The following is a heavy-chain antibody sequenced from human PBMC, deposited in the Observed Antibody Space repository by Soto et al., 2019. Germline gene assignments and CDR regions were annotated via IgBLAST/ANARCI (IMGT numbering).Heavy chain of an antibody. D-gene: IGHD6-19*01. CDR3: AREFSGRLINWFDP. CDR2: INAGNGNT. Sequence: ASVKVSCKASGYTFTSYAMHWVRQAPGQRLEWMGWINAGNGNTKYSQKFQGRVTITRDTSASTAYMELSSLRSEDTAVYYCAREFSGRLINWFDPWGQGTLVTVSS. J-gene: IGHJ5*02. CDR1: GYTFTSYA. V-gene: IGHV1-3*01.